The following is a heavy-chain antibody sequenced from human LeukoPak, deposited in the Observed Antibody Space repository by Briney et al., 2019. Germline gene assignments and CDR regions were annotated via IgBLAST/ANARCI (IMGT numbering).Heavy chain of an antibody. CDR1: GFTFSTFA. J-gene: IGHJ4*02. D-gene: IGHD1-26*01. V-gene: IGHV3-23*01. Sequence: GGSLRLSCAASGFTFSTFAMSWVRQAPGKGLEWVSAISGSGGSTYYADSVKGRFTISRDNSKNTLYLQMNSLRAEDTAVYYCAKSTRSGSYYDYWGQGTLVTVSS. CDR2: ISGSGGST. CDR3: AKSTRSGSYYDY.